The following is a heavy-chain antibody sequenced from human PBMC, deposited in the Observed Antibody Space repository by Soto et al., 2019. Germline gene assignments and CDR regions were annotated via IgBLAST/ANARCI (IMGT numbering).Heavy chain of an antibody. CDR3: SSDTFGLRDT. J-gene: IGHJ5*02. CDR2: INPDGTKT. V-gene: IGHV3-74*01. CDR1: GFTFSAYW. D-gene: IGHD3-3*01. Sequence: GGSLRLSCAVSGFTFSAYWMHWVRQTPGKGLVWVSRINPDGTKTNYADSVEGRFTISRDNAKSTLYLQMNSLSAKDTAIYFCSSDTFGLRDTWGQGTLVTV.